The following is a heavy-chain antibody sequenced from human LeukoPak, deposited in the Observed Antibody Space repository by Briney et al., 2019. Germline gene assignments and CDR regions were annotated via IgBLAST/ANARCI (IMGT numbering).Heavy chain of an antibody. CDR3: ARGAHYEKTHDPFHMFMAV. D-gene: IGHD4-17*01. CDR2: SYASGGT. J-gene: IGHJ6*03. V-gene: IGHV4-4*07. CDR1: GCSISSDY. Sequence: SETLSLSCAVAGCSISSDYWSGRLQPAGGAGQGIVRSYASGGTNVPPSLRRRLTMSRDTARKQLSLRLDSIAAADAAVDSRARGAHYEKTHDPFHMFMAVWGKATTVIVSS.